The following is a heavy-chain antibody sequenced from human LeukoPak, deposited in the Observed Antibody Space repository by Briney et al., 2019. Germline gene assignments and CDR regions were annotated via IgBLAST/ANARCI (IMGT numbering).Heavy chain of an antibody. CDR3: LRDKAGSFYGSGGYHVNYSGMGV. CDR1: GGSISSYY. V-gene: IGHV4-59*12. D-gene: IGHD3-10*01. Sequence: SETLSLTCTVSGGSISSYYWSWIRQPPGKGLEWIGYIYYSGSTNYNPSLKSRVTISVDTSKNQFSLKLTSVTAADTAIYYCLRDKAGSFYGSGGYHVNYSGMGVWGQGTAVTVSS. J-gene: IGHJ6*02. CDR2: IYYSGST.